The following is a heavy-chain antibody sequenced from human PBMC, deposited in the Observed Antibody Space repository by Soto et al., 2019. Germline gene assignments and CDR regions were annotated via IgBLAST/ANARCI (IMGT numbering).Heavy chain of an antibody. CDR3: ARKFTISGGLDA. V-gene: IGHV1-46*01. CDR1: GYTFSSFF. J-gene: IGHJ6*02. D-gene: IGHD3-10*01. CDR2: MNPSSGAT. Sequence: ASVKVSCKASGYTFSSFFVHWVRQAPGEGLDWMGVMNPSSGATNYAQKFQGRLTLTRDTSTSTVHMDLSGLRSEDTAIYYCARKFTISGGLDAWGQGTEVTVSS.